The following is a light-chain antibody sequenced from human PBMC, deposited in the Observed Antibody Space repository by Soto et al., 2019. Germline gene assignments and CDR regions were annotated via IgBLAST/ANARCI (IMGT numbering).Light chain of an antibody. CDR3: QQCNSYPWT. CDR2: KAS. CDR1: QSISTW. V-gene: IGKV1-5*03. J-gene: IGKJ1*01. Sequence: DIQMTQSPSTLSASVGDRVTITCRASQSISTWLAWYQQKPGKAPNLLIYKASNLESGVPSRFSGSGSGTDFTLTIISLQPDDFATYYCQQCNSYPWTFGQGTKVEIK.